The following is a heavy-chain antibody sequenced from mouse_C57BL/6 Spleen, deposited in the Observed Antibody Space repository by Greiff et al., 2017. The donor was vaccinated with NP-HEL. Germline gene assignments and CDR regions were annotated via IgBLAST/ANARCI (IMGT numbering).Heavy chain of an antibody. CDR2: IYPRSGNT. V-gene: IGHV1-81*01. Sequence: VQLQQSGAELARPGASVKLSCKASGYTFTSYGISWVKQRTGQGLEWIGEIYPRSGNTYYNEKFKGKATLTADKSSSTAYMELRSLTSEDSAVYFCARLGDGSSYDAMDYWGQGTSVTVSS. J-gene: IGHJ4*01. CDR3: ARLGDGSSYDAMDY. CDR1: GYTFTSYG. D-gene: IGHD1-1*01.